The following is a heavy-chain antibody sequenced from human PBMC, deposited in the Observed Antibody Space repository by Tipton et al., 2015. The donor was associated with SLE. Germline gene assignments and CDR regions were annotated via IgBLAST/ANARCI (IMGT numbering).Heavy chain of an antibody. CDR3: AKHDSYGQSGFGY. Sequence: SLRLSCAASGFTFSIYAMSWVRQAPGKGLEWVSGISGSGDSTYFADSVKGRFTISRDNSKNMLYLQMNSLRVEDTAVYYCAKHDSYGQSGFGYWGQGTLVTVSS. D-gene: IGHD5-18*01. V-gene: IGHV3-23*01. J-gene: IGHJ4*02. CDR1: GFTFSIYA. CDR2: ISGSGDST.